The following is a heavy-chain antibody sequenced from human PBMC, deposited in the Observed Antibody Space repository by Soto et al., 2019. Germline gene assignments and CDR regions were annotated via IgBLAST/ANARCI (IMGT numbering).Heavy chain of an antibody. J-gene: IGHJ6*02. V-gene: IGHV1-69*01. CDR1: GGTFSSRA. CDR2: IIPVVGRV. CDR3: ANSRGGTFLRYHGMDI. D-gene: IGHD3-16*01. Sequence: QVQLVQSGPEVKKTGTSVKVSCKASGGTFSSRAISWVRQAPGQGLEWMGGIIPVVGRVNYAEKFQDRVTITADESTGTVYMELSSLRSEDTALYYCANSRGGTFLRYHGMDIWGHETTVSVSS.